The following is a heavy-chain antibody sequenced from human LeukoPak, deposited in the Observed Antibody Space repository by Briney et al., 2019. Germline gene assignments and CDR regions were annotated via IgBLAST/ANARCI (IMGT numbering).Heavy chain of an antibody. V-gene: IGHV3-7*01. CDR3: ARDTIVGGAFDI. CDR2: IKQDGSEK. D-gene: IGHD3-3*01. Sequence: GGSLRLSCSALGLTLSDHYMGWVRQAPGKGLEWVANIKQDGSEKYYVDSVKGRFTISRDNAKNSLYLQMNSLRAEDTAVYYCARDTIVGGAFDIWGQGTMVTVSS. J-gene: IGHJ3*02. CDR1: GLTLSDHY.